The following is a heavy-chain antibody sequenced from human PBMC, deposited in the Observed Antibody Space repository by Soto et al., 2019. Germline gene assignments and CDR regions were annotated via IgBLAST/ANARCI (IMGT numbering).Heavy chain of an antibody. CDR3: ARGRGIGFSSTWNIYWYYNMDV. V-gene: IGHV1-69*01. J-gene: IGHJ6*02. Sequence: QVQLVQSGAEVRKSGSSVKVSCKAAGGTFSDYALSWVRQAPGQGVEWMGGIIPMFATTNYAQKFQGRVTITADDSATTAHMALSSLKSEDTAVYYCARGRGIGFSSTWNIYWYYNMDVWGQGTTVTVSS. CDR2: IIPMFATT. CDR1: GGTFSDYA. D-gene: IGHD6-13*01.